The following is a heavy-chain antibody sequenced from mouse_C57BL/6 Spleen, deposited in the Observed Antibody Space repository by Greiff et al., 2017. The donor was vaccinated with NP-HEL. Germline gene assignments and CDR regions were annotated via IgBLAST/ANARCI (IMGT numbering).Heavy chain of an antibody. CDR2: INPNNGGT. CDR3: ARDSSAY. J-gene: IGHJ3*01. D-gene: IGHD3-2*01. CDR1: GYTFTDYY. Sequence: VQLQQSGPELVKPGASVKISCKASGYTFTDYYMNWVKQSHGKSLEWIGDINPNNGGTSYNQKFKGKATLTVDKSSSTAYMELRSLTSEDSAVYYCARDSSAYWGQGTLVTVSA. V-gene: IGHV1-26*01.